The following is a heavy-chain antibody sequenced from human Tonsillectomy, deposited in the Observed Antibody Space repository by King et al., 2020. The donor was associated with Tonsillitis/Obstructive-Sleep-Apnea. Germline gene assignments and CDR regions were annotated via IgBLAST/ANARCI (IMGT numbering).Heavy chain of an antibody. CDR1: RFTFSSYW. Sequence: VQLVESGGGLVQPGGSLRLSCGASRFTFSSYWMHWVRQVPGKGLVWVSRINSDGSNTGYEDSVKGRFTISRDNAENTLYLQMNSLRAEDTAVYYCARGSSDWYRIDYWGQGTLVTVSS. V-gene: IGHV3-74*01. CDR3: ARGSSDWYRIDY. CDR2: INSDGSNT. J-gene: IGHJ4*02. D-gene: IGHD6-19*01.